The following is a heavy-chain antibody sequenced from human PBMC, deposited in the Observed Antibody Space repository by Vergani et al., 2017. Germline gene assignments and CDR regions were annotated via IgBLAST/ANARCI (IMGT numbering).Heavy chain of an antibody. CDR2: IDYSGST. CDR3: ARVMIGGYSSSWYAPSGWFDP. J-gene: IGHJ5*02. V-gene: IGHV4-59*01. D-gene: IGHD6-13*01. Sequence: QVQLQESGPGLVKPSETLSLTCTVSGGSISSYYWSWIRQPPGKGLEWIGYIDYSGSTNYNPSLKSRVTISVDTSKNQFSLKLSSVTAADTAVYYCARVMIGGYSSSWYAPSGWFDPWGQGTLVTVSS. CDR1: GGSISSYY.